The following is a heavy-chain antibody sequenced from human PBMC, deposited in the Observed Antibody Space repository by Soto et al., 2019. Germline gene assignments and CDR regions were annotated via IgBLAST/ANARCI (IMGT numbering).Heavy chain of an antibody. V-gene: IGHV3-11*01. CDR2: ISSSGSTI. CDR1: GFTFSDYY. D-gene: IGHD3-3*01. J-gene: IGHJ3*02. Sequence: GGSLRLSCAASGFTFSDYYMSWIRQAPGKGLEWVSYISSSGSTIYYADSVKGRFTISRDNAKNSLYLQMNSLRAEDTAEYYCARDSSIFGVVDDAFDIWGQGTMVTVSS. CDR3: ARDSSIFGVVDDAFDI.